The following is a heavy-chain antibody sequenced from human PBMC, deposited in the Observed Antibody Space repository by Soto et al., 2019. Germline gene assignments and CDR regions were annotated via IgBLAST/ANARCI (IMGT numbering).Heavy chain of an antibody. D-gene: IGHD3-22*01. CDR2: IGSSSSYI. CDR1: GFPFSDYY. CDR3: ARRRPIGYYNY. Sequence: QVQLVEFGGALVKPGGSLRLSCAASGFPFSDYYMSWIRQAPGKGLEWVSSIGSSSSYINYADSVKGRFTISRDNAKNSLYLQMNSLRAEDTAVYYCARRRPIGYYNYWGQGTLVTVSA. V-gene: IGHV3-11*05. J-gene: IGHJ4*02.